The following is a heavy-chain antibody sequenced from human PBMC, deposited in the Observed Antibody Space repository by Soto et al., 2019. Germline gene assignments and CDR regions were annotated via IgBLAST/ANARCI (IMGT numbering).Heavy chain of an antibody. CDR1: GGTFSSSA. CDR2: IIPIFGTA. V-gene: IGHV1-69*12. D-gene: IGHD5-12*01. Sequence: QVQLVQSGAEVKKPGSSVKVSCKASGGTFSSSAISWVRPAPGQGLEWMGGIIPIFGTAAYAQKFQGRVTITAEESTSTAYMELSSLRSEDTAVYYCARDLPEMATTKVIYGMDVWGQGTTVTVSS. CDR3: ARDLPEMATTKVIYGMDV. J-gene: IGHJ6*02.